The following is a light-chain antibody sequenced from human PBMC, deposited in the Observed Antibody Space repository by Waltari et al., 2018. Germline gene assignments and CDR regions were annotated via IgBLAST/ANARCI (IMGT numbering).Light chain of an antibody. CDR3: QHYGNWPPYT. J-gene: IGKJ2*01. CDR1: QSISSN. V-gene: IGKV3-15*01. Sequence: EIVLTQSPATLSVSPGERANLSCSASQSISSNLAWYQQKTGQAPRLLIYDASTRATDIPARFSGSGSGTEFTLTISSLQSEDFAVYYCQHYGNWPPYTFGQGSKLDIK. CDR2: DAS.